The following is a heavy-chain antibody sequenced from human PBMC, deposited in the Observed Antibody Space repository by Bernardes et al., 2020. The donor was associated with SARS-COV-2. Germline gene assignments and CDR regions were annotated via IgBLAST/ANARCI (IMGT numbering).Heavy chain of an antibody. CDR1: GFTFSSYA. CDR3: AKVITGFDFWSGYHAFDY. V-gene: IGHV3-23*01. D-gene: IGHD3-3*01. Sequence: GSLRLPFAAAGFTFSSYAMNWVRPAPGKGLEWVAAVSGNGASTYYADSVKGRFTISRDNSKNTLYLQMNSLRAEDSAVYYCAKVITGFDFWSGYHAFDYWGQGTLVTVSS. CDR2: VSGNGAST. J-gene: IGHJ4*02.